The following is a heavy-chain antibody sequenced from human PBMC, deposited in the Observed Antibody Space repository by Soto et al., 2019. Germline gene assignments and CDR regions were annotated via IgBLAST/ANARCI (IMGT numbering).Heavy chain of an antibody. Sequence: QLQLQESGSGLVKPSQTLSLTCAVSGGSISSGGYSWSWIRQPPGKGLEWIGYIYHSGSTDYNPTPXGXLTTPVARPTNQLSLQLSSGTGADTAVYKRARAPDPWGRGTLVTVSS. CDR3: ARAPDP. CDR1: GGSISSGGYS. CDR2: IYHSGST. J-gene: IGHJ5*02. V-gene: IGHV4-30-2*01.